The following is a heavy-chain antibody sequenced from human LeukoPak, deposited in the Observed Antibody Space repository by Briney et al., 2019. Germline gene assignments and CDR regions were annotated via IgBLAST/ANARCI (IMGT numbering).Heavy chain of an antibody. Sequence: SGPTLVNPTQTLTLTCTFSGFSLSNSGVGVGWIRQPPGEALEWLALIYWSDDRRYSPSLKNRLTITRDTSKDQVVLTMTTLDPVDTATYYCVYTLGVPSPIPVHWGQGTLVTVSS. V-gene: IGHV2-5*01. CDR2: IYWSDDR. J-gene: IGHJ4*02. CDR1: GFSLSNSGVG. D-gene: IGHD2-2*02. CDR3: VYTLGVPSPIPVH.